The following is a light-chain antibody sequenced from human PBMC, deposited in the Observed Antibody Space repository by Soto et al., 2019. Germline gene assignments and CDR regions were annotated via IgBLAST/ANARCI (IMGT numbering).Light chain of an antibody. CDR1: QGISSY. CDR2: AAS. Sequence: AIRMTQSPSSFSASTGDRVTITCRASQGISSYLAWYQQKPGKAPKLLIYAASTLQSGVPSRFSGSGSGTDFTLTLSCLQSEDFATSYCQQYYSYPYTFGQGTKLEIK. V-gene: IGKV1-8*01. J-gene: IGKJ2*01. CDR3: QQYYSYPYT.